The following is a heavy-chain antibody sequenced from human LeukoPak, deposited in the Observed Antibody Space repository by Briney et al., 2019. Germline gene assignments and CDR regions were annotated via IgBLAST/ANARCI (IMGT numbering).Heavy chain of an antibody. CDR3: GRGAAGTTQDYYYFGLDV. CDR2: IYPGDSDT. J-gene: IGHJ6*02. D-gene: IGHD1-7*01. Sequence: GEPLKISCKGSGYRFTDYWIGWVRQMPGKGLEWMGIIYPGDSDTRYSPSFQGQVTISADKSINTAHLQWSSLKASDTAMYSWGRGAAGTTQDYYYFGLDVWGQGTTARVSS. CDR1: GYRFTDYW. V-gene: IGHV5-51*01.